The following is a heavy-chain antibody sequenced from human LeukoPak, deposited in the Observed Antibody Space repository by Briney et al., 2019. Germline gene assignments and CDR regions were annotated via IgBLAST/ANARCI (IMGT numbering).Heavy chain of an antibody. V-gene: IGHV4-34*01. CDR1: GGSFSGYY. D-gene: IGHD5-18*01. CDR2: INHSGST. J-gene: IGHJ5*02. Sequence: SETLSLTCAVYGGSFSGYYWSWIRQPPGKGLEWIGEINHSGSTNYNPSLKSRVTISVDTSKNQFSLKLSSVTAADTAVYYCAGARTPQWIQLWLHWFDPWGQGTLVTVSS. CDR3: AGARTPQWIQLWLHWFDP.